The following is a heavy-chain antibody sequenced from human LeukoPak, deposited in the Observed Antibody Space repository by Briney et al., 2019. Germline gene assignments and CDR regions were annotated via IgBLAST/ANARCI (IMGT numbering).Heavy chain of an antibody. V-gene: IGHV4-34*01. CDR3: AGYYSSIYGMDV. CDR1: GGSYSGYF. J-gene: IGHJ6*02. Sequence: PSETLSLTCAVNGGSYSGYFWSWIRQPPGKGLEWIGEINHSGSTYYNASLKSRITISVDTSKRQFSLRMNSVTAADTAVYFCAGYYSSIYGMDVWGQGTSVTVSS. CDR2: INHSGST. D-gene: IGHD3-3*01.